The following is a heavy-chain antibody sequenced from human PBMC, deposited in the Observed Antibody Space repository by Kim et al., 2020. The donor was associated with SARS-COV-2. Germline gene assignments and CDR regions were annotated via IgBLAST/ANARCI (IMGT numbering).Heavy chain of an antibody. Sequence: GGSLRLSCAASGFSFSTYNMNWVRQAPGKGLEWLSYIGSGSSPIYYADSVKGRFTISRDNAKNSLYLQMNSLRDEDTAEYYCARDYYASGSYSFYFWGQG. D-gene: IGHD3-10*01. CDR1: GFSFSTYN. CDR3: ARDYYASGSYSFYF. V-gene: IGHV3-48*02. CDR2: IGSGSSPI. J-gene: IGHJ4*02.